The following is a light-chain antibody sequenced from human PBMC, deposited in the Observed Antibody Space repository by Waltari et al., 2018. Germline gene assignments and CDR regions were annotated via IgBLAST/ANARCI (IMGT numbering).Light chain of an antibody. Sequence: DTLMTQSPSSLSASVGDTVTITCRASQSISRYLNWFQQKPGKAPNLLIYTASSLETGVPSRFSGSGSGTDFTLTITSLQPEEFATYYCQQSYITPLTFGGGTK. V-gene: IGKV1-39*01. J-gene: IGKJ4*01. CDR2: TAS. CDR1: QSISRY. CDR3: QQSYITPLT.